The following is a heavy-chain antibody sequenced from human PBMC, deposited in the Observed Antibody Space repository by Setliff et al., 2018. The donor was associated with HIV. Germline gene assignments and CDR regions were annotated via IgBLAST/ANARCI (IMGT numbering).Heavy chain of an antibody. CDR1: GFTFSDYY. Sequence: KPGGSLRLSCAASGFTFSDYYMSWIRQAPGKGLEWVSYISSSGSTIYYADSVKGRFTISRDNAKNSLYLQMNSMRAEDTAVYYCARPLTGYSITHYYYMDVWGKGTTVTVSS. J-gene: IGHJ6*03. CDR3: ARPLTGYSITHYYYMDV. V-gene: IGHV3-11*04. D-gene: IGHD3-9*01. CDR2: ISSSGSTI.